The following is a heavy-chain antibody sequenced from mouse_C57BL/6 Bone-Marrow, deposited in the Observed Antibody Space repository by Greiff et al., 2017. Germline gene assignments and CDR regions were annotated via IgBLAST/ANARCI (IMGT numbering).Heavy chain of an antibody. J-gene: IGHJ3*01. Sequence: VQLQQSGAELVKPGASVKISCKASGYAFSSYWMNWVKQRPGKGLEWIGQIYPGDGDTNYNGKFKGKATLTADKSSSTAYMQLSSLTSEDSAVYFCARSIYYYGSSYGWFAYWGQGTLVTVSA. CDR1: GYAFSSYW. D-gene: IGHD1-1*01. CDR3: ARSIYYYGSSYGWFAY. CDR2: IYPGDGDT. V-gene: IGHV1-80*01.